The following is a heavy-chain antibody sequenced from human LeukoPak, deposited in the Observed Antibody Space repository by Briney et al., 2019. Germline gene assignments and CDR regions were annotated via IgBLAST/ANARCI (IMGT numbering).Heavy chain of an antibody. J-gene: IGHJ4*01. D-gene: IGHD3-10*01. Sequence: PSQTLSLTCTVSGGSVTRGANSWTWIRQPVGKGLEWIGRIYTSGDTKYNPSLKSRVTISVGASNNQFSLKLTSVTAADTAVYYCASGDYGAGSPVMRYWGHGTLVIVSS. CDR3: ASGDYGAGSPVMRY. CDR1: GGSVTRGANS. CDR2: IYTSGDT. V-gene: IGHV4-61*02.